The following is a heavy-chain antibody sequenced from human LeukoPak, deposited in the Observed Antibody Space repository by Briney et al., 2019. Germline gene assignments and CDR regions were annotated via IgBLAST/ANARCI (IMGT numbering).Heavy chain of an antibody. Sequence: PGGSLRLSCVASGFTFSDYWMSWVRQAPGKGLEWVANIKEDGSENYYVDSVRGRFTISRDNAKNSQYLQMNSLRAEDTAVYYCARDCSSTSCYSSGIDYWGQGTLVTVSS. D-gene: IGHD2-2*01. J-gene: IGHJ4*02. CDR3: ARDCSSTSCYSSGIDY. CDR2: IKEDGSEN. V-gene: IGHV3-7*01. CDR1: GFTFSDYW.